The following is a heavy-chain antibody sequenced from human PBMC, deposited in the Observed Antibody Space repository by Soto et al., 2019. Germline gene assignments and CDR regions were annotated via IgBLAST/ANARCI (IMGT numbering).Heavy chain of an antibody. D-gene: IGHD3-3*01. CDR3: ARGALRYDFWSGYYRYYYYGMDV. CDR1: GGSISSGDYY. V-gene: IGHV4-30-4*01. J-gene: IGHJ6*02. Sequence: PSETLSLTCTVSGGSISSGDYYWSWIRQPPGKGLEWIGYIYYSGRTYYNPSLKSRVTISVDTSKNQFSLKLSSVTAADTAVYYCARGALRYDFWSGYYRYYYYGMDVWGQGTTVTVSS. CDR2: IYYSGRT.